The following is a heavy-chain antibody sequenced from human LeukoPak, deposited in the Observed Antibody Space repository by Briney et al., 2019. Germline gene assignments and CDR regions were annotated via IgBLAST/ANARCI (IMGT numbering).Heavy chain of an antibody. Sequence: SETLSLTCAVYGGSFSGYYWSWIRQPPGKGLEWIGEINHSGSTNYNPSLKSRVTISVDASKNQFSLKLSSVTAADTAVYYCARDCSSTSCYEDPPDYWGQGTLVTVSS. D-gene: IGHD2-2*01. J-gene: IGHJ4*02. CDR2: INHSGST. CDR1: GGSFSGYY. V-gene: IGHV4-34*01. CDR3: ARDCSSTSCYEDPPDY.